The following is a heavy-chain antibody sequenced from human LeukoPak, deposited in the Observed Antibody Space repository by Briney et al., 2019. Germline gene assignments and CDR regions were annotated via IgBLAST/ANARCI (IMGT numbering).Heavy chain of an antibody. Sequence: ASVKVSCKASGGTFSSYAISWVRQAPGQGLEWMGGIIPIFGTANYAQKFQGRVTITTDESTSTAYMELSSLRSEDTAVYYCAREGDRDYYDSSGYYSAHDAFDIWGQGTMVTVSS. V-gene: IGHV1-69*05. CDR3: AREGDRDYYDSSGYYSAHDAFDI. CDR1: GGTFSSYA. D-gene: IGHD3-22*01. CDR2: IIPIFGTA. J-gene: IGHJ3*02.